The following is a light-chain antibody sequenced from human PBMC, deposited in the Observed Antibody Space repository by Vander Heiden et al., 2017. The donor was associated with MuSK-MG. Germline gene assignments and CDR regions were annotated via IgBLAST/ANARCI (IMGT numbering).Light chain of an antibody. CDR3: QLCDGVPNT. V-gene: IGKV1-39*01. CDR2: ATS. CDR1: QSISSY. Sequence: DIQMAQSPSSLPASVGDGVTITCRASQSISSYLNWYQQKPGKAPRLLIFATSTLQSAVPSTFSGSGPGTDFTLSISSLQPEDFTTYYCQLCDGVPNTFGPGTKVEIK. J-gene: IGKJ2*01.